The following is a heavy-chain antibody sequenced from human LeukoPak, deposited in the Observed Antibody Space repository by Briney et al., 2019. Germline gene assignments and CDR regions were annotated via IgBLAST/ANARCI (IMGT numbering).Heavy chain of an antibody. CDR1: GGSISSGGYY. CDR3: ARGPRGPFDY. V-gene: IGHV4-31*03. J-gene: IGHJ4*02. Sequence: SETLSLTRTVSGGSISSGGYYWSWIRQHPGKGLEWIGYIYYSGSTYYNPSLKSRVTISVDTSKNQFSLKLSSVTAADTAVYYCARGPRGPFDYWGQGTLVTVSS. CDR2: IYYSGST. D-gene: IGHD3-16*01.